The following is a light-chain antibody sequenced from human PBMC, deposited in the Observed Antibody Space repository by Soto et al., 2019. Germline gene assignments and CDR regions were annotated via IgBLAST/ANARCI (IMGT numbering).Light chain of an antibody. Sequence: QSALTQPASVSGSPGQSITISCTGTSSDVGGYNYVSWYQQHPGKAPKLMIYEVSNRPSGVSNRFSGSKSGNTASLTISGLQAEDEADYYCSSYTSSSPAPGVVFGGGTKVTVL. J-gene: IGLJ2*01. CDR3: SSYTSSSPAPGVV. V-gene: IGLV2-14*01. CDR1: SSDVGGYNY. CDR2: EVS.